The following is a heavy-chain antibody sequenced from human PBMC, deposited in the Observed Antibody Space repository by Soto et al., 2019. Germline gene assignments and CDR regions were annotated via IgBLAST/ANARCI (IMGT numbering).Heavy chain of an antibody. CDR1: SGSISSYY. D-gene: IGHD6-19*01. J-gene: IGHJ4*02. Sequence: SEPLSLTCTVSSGSISSYYWICIRQPPGKGLEWIGYIYYIGSTNYNPSLKSRVTISVDTSKNQFSLKLSSVTAADTAVYYCASAVAGVGLIDYWGQGTLVNVSA. V-gene: IGHV4-59*01. CDR2: IYYIGST. CDR3: ASAVAGVGLIDY.